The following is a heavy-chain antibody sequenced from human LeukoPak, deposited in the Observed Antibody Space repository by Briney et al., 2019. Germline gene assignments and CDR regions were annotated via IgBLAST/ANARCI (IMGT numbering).Heavy chain of an antibody. Sequence: SETLSLTCAVYGGSFSGYYWSWIRQPPGKGLEWIGEINHSGSTNYNSSLKSRVTISVDTSKNQFSLKLSSVTAADTAVYYCARSDYSSSENWFDPWGQGTLVTVPS. CDR2: INHSGST. CDR3: ARSDYSSSENWFDP. CDR1: GGSFSGYY. J-gene: IGHJ5*02. D-gene: IGHD4-11*01. V-gene: IGHV4-34*01.